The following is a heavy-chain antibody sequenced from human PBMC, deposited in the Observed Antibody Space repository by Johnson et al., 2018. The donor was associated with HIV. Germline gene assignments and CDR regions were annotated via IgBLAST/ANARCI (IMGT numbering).Heavy chain of an antibody. CDR2: INWNGATT. Sequence: MQLVESGGGAVRPGGSLRLSCVVSGFTFEDYGMSWVRQAPGKGLEWVSAINWNGATTGYADSVQGRFTISRDNAKNSLYLQMTSLRAGDTAVYYCLIRDAFDIWGQGTMVTVSS. D-gene: IGHD2-8*01. CDR1: GFTFEDYG. J-gene: IGHJ3*02. V-gene: IGHV3-20*04. CDR3: LIRDAFDI.